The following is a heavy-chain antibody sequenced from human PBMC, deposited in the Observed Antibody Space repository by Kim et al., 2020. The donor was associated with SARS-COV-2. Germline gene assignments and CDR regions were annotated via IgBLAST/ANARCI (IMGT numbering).Heavy chain of an antibody. Sequence: GGSLRLSCAASGFTFSNAWMSWVRQAPGKGLEWVGRIKSKTDGGTTDYAAPVKGRFTISRDDSKNTLYLQMNRLKTEDTAVYYCTRGRLVSSWYPPLEYWGQGTLVTVSS. CDR2: IKSKTDGGTT. CDR3: TRGRLVSSWYPPLEY. J-gene: IGHJ4*02. V-gene: IGHV3-15*01. CDR1: GFTFSNAW. D-gene: IGHD6-19*01.